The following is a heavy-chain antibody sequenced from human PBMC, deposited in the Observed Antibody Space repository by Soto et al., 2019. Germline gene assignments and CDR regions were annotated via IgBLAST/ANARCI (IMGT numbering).Heavy chain of an antibody. D-gene: IGHD3-3*01. CDR1: GFTFDDYA. V-gene: IGHV3-9*01. CDR3: AKDIDFWSGYLLGAFDI. J-gene: IGHJ3*02. Sequence: GGSLRLSCAASGFTFDDYAMHWVRQAPGKGLEWVSGISWNSGSIGYADSVKGRFTISRDNAKNSLYLQMNSLRAEDTALYYCAKDIDFWSGYLLGAFDIWGQGTMVTVSS. CDR2: ISWNSGSI.